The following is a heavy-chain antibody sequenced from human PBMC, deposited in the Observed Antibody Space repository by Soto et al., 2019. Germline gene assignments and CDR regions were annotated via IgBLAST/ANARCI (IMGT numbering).Heavy chain of an antibody. CDR2: ISGSGGST. D-gene: IGHD3-16*01. CDR3: AKGKGDGFYYHGMDV. Sequence: EVQLLESGGGLVQPGGSLRLSCAASGFTFSSYAMSWVRQAPGKGLEWVSAISGSGGSTYYADSVKGRFTMSRDNSKNTLYLQMNSLRAEETAVYYCAKGKGDGFYYHGMDVWGQGTTVTVSS. V-gene: IGHV3-23*01. J-gene: IGHJ6*02. CDR1: GFTFSSYA.